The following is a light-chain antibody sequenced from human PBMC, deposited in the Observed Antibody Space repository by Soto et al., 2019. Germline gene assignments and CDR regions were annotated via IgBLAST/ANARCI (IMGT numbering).Light chain of an antibody. CDR3: ETWDSYTWV. Sequence: QPVLTQSSSASASLGSSVKLTCTLSSGHRNYIIAWHQQQPGKAPRYLMKVEGSGIYDKGSGVPDRFSGSSSGADRYLTISNLHLEDEADYYCETWDSYTWVFGGGTKLTVL. CDR1: SGHRNYI. V-gene: IGLV4-60*02. J-gene: IGLJ3*02. CDR2: VEGSGIY.